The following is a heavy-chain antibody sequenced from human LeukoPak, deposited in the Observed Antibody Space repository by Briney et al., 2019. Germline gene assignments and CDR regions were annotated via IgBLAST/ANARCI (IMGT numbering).Heavy chain of an antibody. CDR1: GYTFTDYY. D-gene: IGHD5-24*01. CDR2: INPDSGGT. V-gene: IGHV1-2*02. J-gene: IGHJ4*02. Sequence: ASVKVSCKTSGYTFTDYYMHWVRQAPGQGLEWMGWINPDSGGTSYAQKFQGRVTMTRDTSISTAYMELSRLRFDDTAVYYCARDGGDGYNAYYFDYWGQGSLVTVSS. CDR3: ARDGGDGYNAYYFDY.